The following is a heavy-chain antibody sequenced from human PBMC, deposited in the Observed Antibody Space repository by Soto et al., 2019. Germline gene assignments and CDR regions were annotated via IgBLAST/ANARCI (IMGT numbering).Heavy chain of an antibody. V-gene: IGHV4-59*08. Sequence: NPSETLSLTCTVSGGSISSYYWSWIRQPPGKGLEWIGYIYYSGSTNYNPSLKSRVTISVDTSKNQFSLKLSSVTAADTAVYYCASSWNYIHHAFDYWGQGTLVTVSS. CDR2: IYYSGST. D-gene: IGHD1-7*01. J-gene: IGHJ4*02. CDR1: GGSISSYY. CDR3: ASSWNYIHHAFDY.